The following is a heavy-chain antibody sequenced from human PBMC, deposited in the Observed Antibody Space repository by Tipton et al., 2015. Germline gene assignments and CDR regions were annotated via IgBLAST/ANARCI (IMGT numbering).Heavy chain of an antibody. CDR1: GYTFTSYG. Sequence: QLVQSGAEVKKPGASVKVSCKTAGYTFTSYGISWVRQAPGQGLEWMGWISPYNGNTKYAQKFQGRVTVTTDASTNTAYMELRSLRSDGTAVYYCARENSIWYPYFDFGGQGTLVTVSS. V-gene: IGHV1-18*01. CDR3: ARENSIWYPYFDF. D-gene: IGHD6-13*01. J-gene: IGHJ4*02. CDR2: ISPYNGNT.